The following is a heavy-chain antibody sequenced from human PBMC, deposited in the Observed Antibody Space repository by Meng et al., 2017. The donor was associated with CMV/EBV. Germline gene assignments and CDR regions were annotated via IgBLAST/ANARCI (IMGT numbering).Heavy chain of an antibody. CDR1: GGSFSGYY. CDR3: AREYCSSTSCYSDAFDI. CDR2: INHSGST. V-gene: IGHV4-34*01. D-gene: IGHD2-2*01. J-gene: IGHJ3*02. Sequence: GSLRLSCAVYGGSFSGYYWSWIRQPPGKGLEWIGEINHSGSTNYNPSLKGRVTISVDTSKNQFSLKLSSVTAADTAVYYCAREYCSSTSCYSDAFDIWGQGTMVTVSS.